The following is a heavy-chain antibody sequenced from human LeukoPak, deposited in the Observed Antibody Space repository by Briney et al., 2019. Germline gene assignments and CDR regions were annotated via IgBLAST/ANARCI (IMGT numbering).Heavy chain of an antibody. J-gene: IGHJ1*01. V-gene: IGHV3-53*01. CDR1: GFTVSSNY. CDR2: IYSGSST. D-gene: IGHD4-17*01. Sequence: GGSLRLSCTASGFTVSSNYMSWVRQAPGKGLEWVSIIYSGSSTYYADSVKVRFTISRDNSKNTLYLQMNSLTAEDTAADYCARGGGDTTVTSEYFQHWGQGTLVTVSS. CDR3: ARGGGDTTVTSEYFQH.